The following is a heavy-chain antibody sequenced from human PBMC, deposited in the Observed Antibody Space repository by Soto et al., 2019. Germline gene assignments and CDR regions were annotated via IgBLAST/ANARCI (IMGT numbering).Heavy chain of an antibody. CDR1: GFTFSRYS. CDR2: ISSTTNYI. Sequence: GGSLRLSCAASGFTFSRYSMNWVRQAPGKGLEWVSSISSTTNYIYYADSMKGRFTVSRDNAKNSVYLDMNSLSAEDTAVYYCAKGQWLAQDPFDYWGQGTLVTVSS. V-gene: IGHV3-21*01. D-gene: IGHD6-19*01. CDR3: AKGQWLAQDPFDY. J-gene: IGHJ4*02.